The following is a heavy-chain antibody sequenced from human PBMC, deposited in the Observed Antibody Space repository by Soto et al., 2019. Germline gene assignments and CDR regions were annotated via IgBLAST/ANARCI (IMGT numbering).Heavy chain of an antibody. D-gene: IGHD3-3*01. V-gene: IGHV4-31*02. CDR2: IYYSGST. CDR1: GGSISSGGYY. Sequence: SETLSLTCTVSGGSISSGGYYWSWIRQHPGKGLEWIGYIYYSGSTYYNPSLKSRVTISVDTSKNQFSLRLSSVTAADTAVYYCARGGVITIFGVVSGNWFDPWGQGTLVTVSS. J-gene: IGHJ5*02. CDR3: ARGGVITIFGVVSGNWFDP.